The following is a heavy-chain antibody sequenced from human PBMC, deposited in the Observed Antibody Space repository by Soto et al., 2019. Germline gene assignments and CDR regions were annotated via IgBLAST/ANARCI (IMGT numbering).Heavy chain of an antibody. CDR1: GFSVTAHY. J-gene: IGHJ4*02. V-gene: IGHV3-53*02. CDR2: IYAGGGT. CDR3: ARGFLVRGVMSYFDD. D-gene: IGHD3-10*01. Sequence: DVQLVESGGGLIHPGGSLRLSCAASGFSVTAHYMTWVRQAPGKGLDWVSIIYAGGGTYYAESVKGRFTVSRVTSKNTMDLQMDGLRVEDSAVYFCARGFLVRGVMSYFDDWGPGIAVAVSS.